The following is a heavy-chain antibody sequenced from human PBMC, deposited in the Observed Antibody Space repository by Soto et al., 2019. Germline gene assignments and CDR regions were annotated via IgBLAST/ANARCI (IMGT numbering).Heavy chain of an antibody. V-gene: IGHV4-4*02. D-gene: IGHD3-22*01. J-gene: IGHJ4*02. CDR2: IYHSGST. CDR1: SGSISSSNW. Sequence: SETLSLTCAVSSGSISSSNWWSWVRQPPGKGLEWIGEIYHSGSTYYNPSLKSRVTISADLSKNQFSLKLSSVTAADTAVYFCARHYWGYDSSGYYGYWGQGTLVTVSS. CDR3: ARHYWGYDSSGYYGY.